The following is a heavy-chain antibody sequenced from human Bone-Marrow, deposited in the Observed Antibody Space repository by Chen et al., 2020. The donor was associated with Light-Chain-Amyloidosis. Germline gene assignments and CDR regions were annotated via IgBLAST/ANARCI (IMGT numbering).Heavy chain of an antibody. CDR1: THTFSHFY. J-gene: IGHJ4*02. CDR2: FSPTNGAA. V-gene: IGHV1-46*01. D-gene: IGHD3-9*01. Sequence: QVQLVQSGAEVKKPGASVRISCKAFTHTFSHFYFHWVRQAPGHGLEWMGIFSPTNGAADYAQSFQDRLILTLDRSTNTFYLDLSNLRSDDTAVYFCSRGRYFRDSKGYYPEGPFDSWGQGTQLTVSS. CDR3: SRGRYFRDSKGYYPEGPFDS.